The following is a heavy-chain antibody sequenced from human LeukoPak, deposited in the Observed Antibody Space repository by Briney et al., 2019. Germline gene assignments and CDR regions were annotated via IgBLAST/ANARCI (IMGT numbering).Heavy chain of an antibody. CDR1: GGSIRSGDYS. D-gene: IGHD3-22*01. J-gene: IGHJ4*02. V-gene: IGHV4-31*03. CDR3: ARHGDEYYYDSSGWYYFDY. CDR2: IYYSGST. Sequence: SETLSLTCTVSGGSIRSGDYSWNWIRQHPGKGLEWIGYIYYSGSTYYNPSLTSRVTMSVDTSKNQFSLKLSSVTAADTAIYYCARHGDEYYYDSSGWYYFDYWGQGTLVTVSS.